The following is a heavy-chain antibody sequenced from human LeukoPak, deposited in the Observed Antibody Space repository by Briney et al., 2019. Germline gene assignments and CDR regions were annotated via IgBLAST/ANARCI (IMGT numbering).Heavy chain of an antibody. CDR1: GYTFTSHS. J-gene: IGHJ2*01. Sequence: ASVKVSCKASGYTFTSHSIHWVRQAPGEGLEWMGIINPNTGSTNYAQKFQGTVTMTRDTSTSTVYMDLRSLRSEDTAVYYCAGDTIWGRGSYLDVWGRGTLVTVSS. D-gene: IGHD3-10*01. V-gene: IGHV1-46*01. CDR3: AGDTIWGRGSYLDV. CDR2: INPNTGST.